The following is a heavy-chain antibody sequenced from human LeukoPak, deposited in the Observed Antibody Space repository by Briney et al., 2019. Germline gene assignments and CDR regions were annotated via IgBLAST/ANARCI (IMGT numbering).Heavy chain of an antibody. D-gene: IGHD2-2*01. Sequence: GASVKVSCKASGYTFTGYYMHWVRQAPGQGLEWMGWINPNSGGTNYAQKFQGRVTMTRDTSMSTAYMELSGLRFDGTAIYYCARDGEVRQGHCSTTSCPVDYWGQGTLITVSS. CDR1: GYTFTGYY. V-gene: IGHV1-2*02. J-gene: IGHJ4*02. CDR2: INPNSGGT. CDR3: ARDGEVRQGHCSTTSCPVDY.